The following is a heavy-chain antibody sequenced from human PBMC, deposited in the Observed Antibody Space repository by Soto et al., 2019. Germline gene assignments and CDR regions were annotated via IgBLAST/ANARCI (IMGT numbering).Heavy chain of an antibody. CDR2: TNHSGST. CDR1: GGSFSGYY. J-gene: IGHJ3*02. Sequence: QVQLQQWGAGLLKPSETLSLTCAVYGGSFSGYYWSWIRQPPGKELEWIGETNHSGSTNYNPSLKSRVTISVDTSKNQFSRKLSSVTAADTAVYYCARRVPRWYQLLSDAFDIWGQGTMVTVSS. CDR3: ARRVPRWYQLLSDAFDI. D-gene: IGHD2-2*01. V-gene: IGHV4-34*01.